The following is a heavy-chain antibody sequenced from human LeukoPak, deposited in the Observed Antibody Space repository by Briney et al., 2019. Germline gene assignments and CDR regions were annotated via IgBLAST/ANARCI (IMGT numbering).Heavy chain of an antibody. CDR2: IYYRGGT. Sequence: SSETLSLTCNVSGASITDAYWSWLRQPPGKGLEWIGYIYYRGGTNYNPSLKSRVAISLDTSKNQFALSLSSVTAADTAVYYCAKVKGGYFYALDSWGQGTLVTVHS. V-gene: IGHV4-59*03. D-gene: IGHD5-12*01. CDR1: GASITDAY. J-gene: IGHJ4*02. CDR3: AKVKGGYFYALDS.